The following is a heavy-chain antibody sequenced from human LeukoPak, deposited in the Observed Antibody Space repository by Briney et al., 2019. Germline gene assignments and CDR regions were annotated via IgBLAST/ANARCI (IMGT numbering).Heavy chain of an antibody. Sequence: GGSLRLSCAASGFIFSTYSMNWVRQAPGKGLEWVSSISSSTSYIYYADSVKGRFTISRDNAKNSLYLQMNSLRAEDTAVYYCAELGITMIGGVWGKGTTVTISS. J-gene: IGHJ6*04. CDR1: GFIFSTYS. CDR2: ISSSTSYI. V-gene: IGHV3-21*01. D-gene: IGHD3-10*02. CDR3: AELGITMIGGV.